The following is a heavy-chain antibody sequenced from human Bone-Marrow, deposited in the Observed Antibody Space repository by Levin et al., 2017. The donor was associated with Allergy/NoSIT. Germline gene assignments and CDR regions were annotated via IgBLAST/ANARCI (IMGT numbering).Heavy chain of an antibody. CDR2: ISSSGSTI. Sequence: SCAASGFTFSDYYMSWIRQAPGKGLEWVSYISSSGSTIYYADSVKGRFTISRDNAKNSLYLQMNSLRAEDTAVYYCAGGRGAQNILTGRFDYWGQGTLVTVSS. CDR3: AGGRGAQNILTGRFDY. D-gene: IGHD3-9*01. CDR1: GFTFSDYY. V-gene: IGHV3-11*01. J-gene: IGHJ4*02.